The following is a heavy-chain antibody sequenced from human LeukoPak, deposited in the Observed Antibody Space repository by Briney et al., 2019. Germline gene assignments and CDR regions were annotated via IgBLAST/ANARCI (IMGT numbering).Heavy chain of an antibody. Sequence: PGGSLRLSCAASGFTFSSSAMSWVRQAPGKGLEWVSVISGSGGRTYYADSVKGRFTISRDNSKNTLYLQMNSLRAEDSAVYYCAKELLMGFYFDYWGQGTLATVSS. V-gene: IGHV3-23*01. CDR3: AKELLMGFYFDY. CDR1: GFTFSSSA. CDR2: ISGSGGRT. J-gene: IGHJ4*02. D-gene: IGHD2-8*01.